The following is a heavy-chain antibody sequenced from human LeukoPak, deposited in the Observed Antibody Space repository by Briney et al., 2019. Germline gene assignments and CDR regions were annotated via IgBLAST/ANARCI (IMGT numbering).Heavy chain of an antibody. CDR3: AKDREPDGRWNFDF. CDR2: IFGNGEGT. Sequence: GGSLRFSSAASAFTFATYTMNWVRQTPGKGLEWLSGIFGNGEGTYYADSVKGRFTTSRDNSKNTLYLQMNSLRAEDTAVYYCAKDREPDGRWNFDFWGQGTLVSVSS. V-gene: IGHV3-23*01. D-gene: IGHD1-1*01. CDR1: AFTFATYT. J-gene: IGHJ4*02.